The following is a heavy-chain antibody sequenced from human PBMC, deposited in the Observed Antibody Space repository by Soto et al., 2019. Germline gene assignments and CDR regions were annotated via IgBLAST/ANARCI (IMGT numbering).Heavy chain of an antibody. CDR3: ARRGAAPNDVFDI. J-gene: IGHJ3*02. CDR2: IYYSGST. Sequence: QVQLQESGPGLVKPSQTLSLTCTVSGGSISSGGYHWSWIRQHPGKGLEWIGYIYYSGSTYDNPSLRSRVIISTDASKNQFSLRLSSVTAADTAVYYCARRGAAPNDVFDIWSQGTLVTVSS. CDR1: GGSISSGGYH. V-gene: IGHV4-31*03. D-gene: IGHD6-13*01.